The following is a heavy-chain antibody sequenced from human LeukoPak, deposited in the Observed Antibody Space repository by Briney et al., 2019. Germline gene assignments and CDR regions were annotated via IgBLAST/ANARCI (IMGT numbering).Heavy chain of an antibody. D-gene: IGHD1-1*01. V-gene: IGHV3-48*03. J-gene: IGHJ4*02. CDR2: ISSSGSTI. CDR3: AGARSRLRRGPTQSTSDY. Sequence: GGSLRLSCAASGFTFSSYEMNWVRQAPGKGLEWVSYISSSGSTIYYADSVKGRFTISRDNAKNSLHLQMNSLRAEDTAVYYCAGARSRLRRGPTQSTSDYWGQGTLVTVSS. CDR1: GFTFSSYE.